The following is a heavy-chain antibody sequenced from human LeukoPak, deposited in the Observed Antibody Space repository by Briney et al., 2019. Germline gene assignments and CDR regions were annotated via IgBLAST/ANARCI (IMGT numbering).Heavy chain of an antibody. Sequence: PGGSLRLSCAASGFTFSSYGVHWVRQAPGKGLEWVAVISYDGSNKYYADSVKGRFTISRDNSKNTLYLQMNSLRAEDTAVYYCAKSGYSYGFPFDYWGQGTLVTVSS. D-gene: IGHD5-18*01. V-gene: IGHV3-30*18. CDR3: AKSGYSYGFPFDY. J-gene: IGHJ4*02. CDR2: ISYDGSNK. CDR1: GFTFSSYG.